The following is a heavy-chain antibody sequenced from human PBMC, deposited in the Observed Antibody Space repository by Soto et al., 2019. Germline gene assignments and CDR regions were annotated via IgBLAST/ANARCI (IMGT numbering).Heavy chain of an antibody. Sequence: SETLSLTCTVSGGSISSYYWSWIRQPPGKGLEWIGYIYYSGSTNYNPSLKSRVTISVDTSKNQFSLKLSSVTAADTAVYYCARHLKLIGSSPYFDYWGQGTLVTVSS. CDR1: GGSISSYY. D-gene: IGHD6-6*01. CDR3: ARHLKLIGSSPYFDY. J-gene: IGHJ4*02. V-gene: IGHV4-59*08. CDR2: IYYSGST.